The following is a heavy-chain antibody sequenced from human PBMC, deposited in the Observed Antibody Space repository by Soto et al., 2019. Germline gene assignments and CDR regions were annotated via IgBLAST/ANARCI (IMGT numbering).Heavy chain of an antibody. Sequence: QITFKESGPTLVKPTQTLTLTCTFSGLSLSTSGEAVGWIRQPPGKALEWLALIYWDDDKRYNPTLKTRLTITKDTSKNQVVLTLTNMDPVDTATYYCAHYVSTSLAGWFDTWGQGILVTVSS. CDR3: AHYVSTSLAGWFDT. CDR1: GLSLSTSGEA. J-gene: IGHJ5*02. CDR2: IYWDDDK. V-gene: IGHV2-5*02. D-gene: IGHD3-10*02.